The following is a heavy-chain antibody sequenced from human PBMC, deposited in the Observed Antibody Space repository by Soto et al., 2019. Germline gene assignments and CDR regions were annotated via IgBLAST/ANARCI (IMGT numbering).Heavy chain of an antibody. Sequence: GGSLRLSCAASGFTFRNYAMSWVRQAPGAGLEWVSAISGSGGGTFYADSVKGRFTIFRDNSKNTLYLQMHSLRAEDTAVYYCAKSQGSSGYPYYFDFWGQGAPVTVSS. CDR3: AKSQGSSGYPYYFDF. D-gene: IGHD3-22*01. V-gene: IGHV3-23*01. CDR2: ISGSGGGT. J-gene: IGHJ4*02. CDR1: GFTFRNYA.